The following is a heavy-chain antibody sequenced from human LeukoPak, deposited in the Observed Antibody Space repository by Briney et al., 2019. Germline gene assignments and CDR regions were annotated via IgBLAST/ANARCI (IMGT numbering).Heavy chain of an antibody. Sequence: PSETLSLTCTVSGGSISSSSYYWGWIRQPPGKGLEWIGSIYYSGSTYYNPSLKSRVTISVDTSKNQFSLKLSSVTAADTAVYYCAREWNMIRYFDLWGRGTLVTVSS. V-gene: IGHV4-39*07. J-gene: IGHJ2*01. D-gene: IGHD3-22*01. CDR1: GGSISSSSYY. CDR3: AREWNMIRYFDL. CDR2: IYYSGST.